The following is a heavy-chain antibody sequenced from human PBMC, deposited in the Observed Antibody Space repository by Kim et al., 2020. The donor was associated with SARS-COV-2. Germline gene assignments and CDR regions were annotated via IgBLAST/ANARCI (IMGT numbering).Heavy chain of an antibody. D-gene: IGHD4-4*01. J-gene: IGHJ6*02. CDR3: AGSQYGSYYYGMDV. V-gene: IGHV3-30*15. Sequence: ADSVKGRFTISRDESKKTLYLQRSSLGAEDTAVYYCAGSQYGSYYYGMDVWGQGTTVTVSS.